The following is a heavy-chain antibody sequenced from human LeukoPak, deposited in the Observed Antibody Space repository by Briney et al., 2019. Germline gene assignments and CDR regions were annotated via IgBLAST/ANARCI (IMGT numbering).Heavy chain of an antibody. J-gene: IGHJ4*02. CDR2: ISAYNGNT. CDR3: ARQRRGYSGYGPDY. D-gene: IGHD5-12*01. CDR1: GYTFTSYG. Sequence: ASVKVSCKASGYTFTSYGISWVRQAPGQGLEWMGWISAYNGNTNYAQKLQGKVTMTTDTSTSTAYMELRSLRSDDTAVYYCARQRRGYSGYGPDYWGQGTLVTVSS. V-gene: IGHV1-18*01.